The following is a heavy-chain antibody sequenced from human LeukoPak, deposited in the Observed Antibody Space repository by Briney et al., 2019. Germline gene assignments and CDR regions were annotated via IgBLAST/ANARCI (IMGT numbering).Heavy chain of an antibody. CDR3: ARDPSLRLGELSFSYYFDY. J-gene: IGHJ4*02. CDR1: GGTFSSYT. V-gene: IGHV1-69*04. Sequence: ASVKVSCKASGGTFSSYTISWVRQAPGQGLEWMGRIIPILGIANYAQKFQGRVTITADKSTSTAYMELNSLRSEDTAVYYCARDPSLRLGELSFSYYFDYWGQGTLVTVSS. CDR2: IIPILGIA. D-gene: IGHD3-16*02.